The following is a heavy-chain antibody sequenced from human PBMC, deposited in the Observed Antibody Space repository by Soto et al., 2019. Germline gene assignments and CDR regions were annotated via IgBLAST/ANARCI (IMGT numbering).Heavy chain of an antibody. V-gene: IGHV4-59*08. D-gene: IGHD3-10*01. CDR3: ARHGFGPLHGLVDV. J-gene: IGHJ6*02. CDR2: INYDGYS. CDR1: GGSIPNYS. Sequence: QVQLQESGPGLVKPSETLSLTCTVSGGSIPNYSCTWFRQPPGKGLEGIGYINYDGYSAYNLSLKRRVTLSMDASKTQFSLMLESVTATDTAVYYCARHGFGPLHGLVDVWGPGTTVIVSS.